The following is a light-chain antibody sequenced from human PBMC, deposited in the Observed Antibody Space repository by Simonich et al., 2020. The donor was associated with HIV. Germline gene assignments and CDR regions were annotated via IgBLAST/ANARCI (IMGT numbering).Light chain of an antibody. V-gene: IGKV3-15*01. CDR2: GAS. CDR3: QQYNNWPLT. J-gene: IGKJ4*01. Sequence: EIVMTQSPVTLSVSPGERPPLSCRARQSISSNLAWFQQKPGPAPRLPIYGASTRATGIPAMFSGSGSGTEFTLTISSMQSEDFAVYYCQQYNNWPLTFGGGTKVEIK. CDR1: QSISSN.